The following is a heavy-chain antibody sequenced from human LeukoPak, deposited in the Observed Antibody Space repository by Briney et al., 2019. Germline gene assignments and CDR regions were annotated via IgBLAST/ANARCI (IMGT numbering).Heavy chain of an antibody. CDR1: GYTFTSYY. CDR2: ISAYNGNI. V-gene: IGHV1-18*04. Sequence: GASVKVSCKASGYTFTSYYVHWVRQAPGQGLEWMGWISAYNGNINYAQRFQGRVTMTTDTSTSTAYMELRSLRSDDTAVYYCARFGLGKHIEVAGIPFDIWGQGTMVTVSS. J-gene: IGHJ3*02. CDR3: ARFGLGKHIEVAGIPFDI. D-gene: IGHD6-19*01.